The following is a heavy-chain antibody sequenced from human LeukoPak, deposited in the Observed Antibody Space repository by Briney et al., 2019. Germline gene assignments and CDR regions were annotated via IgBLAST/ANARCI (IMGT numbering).Heavy chain of an antibody. CDR1: GFTFNNCS. Sequence: GGSLRLSCAASGFTFNNCSMNWVRQAPGRGLEWVSYITSSGTTIYYADSVKGRFTISRDNAKNTLFLQMNGLRAEDTAVYYCARVSLSSGCLSNWGQGTLVTVSS. J-gene: IGHJ4*02. CDR2: ITSSGTTI. CDR3: ARVSLSSGCLSN. V-gene: IGHV3-48*04. D-gene: IGHD6-19*01.